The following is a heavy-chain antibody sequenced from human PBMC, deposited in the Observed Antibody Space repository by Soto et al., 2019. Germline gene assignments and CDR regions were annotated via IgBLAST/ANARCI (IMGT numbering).Heavy chain of an antibody. Sequence: GASVKVSCKASGGTFSSYTISWVRQAPGQGLEWMGRIIPILGIANYAQKFQGRVTITADKSTSTAYMELSSLRSEDTAVYYCASLVAAVAGNSHAFDIWGQGTMVTVSS. CDR2: IIPILGIA. V-gene: IGHV1-69*02. CDR1: GGTFSSYT. J-gene: IGHJ3*02. CDR3: ASLVAAVAGNSHAFDI. D-gene: IGHD6-19*01.